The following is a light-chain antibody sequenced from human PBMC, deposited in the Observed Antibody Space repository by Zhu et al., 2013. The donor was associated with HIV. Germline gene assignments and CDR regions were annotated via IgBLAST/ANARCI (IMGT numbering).Light chain of an antibody. Sequence: QSVLTQPPSVSGAPGQRVTISCTGSSANIGAGYDVHWYQHFPGRAPKLLIHGSTIRPSGVPDRFSGSKSGTSASLAITGLQAEDEADYYCQSYDTSLSGSGVFGGGTKLTVL. CDR1: SANIGAGYD. CDR3: QSYDTSLSGSGV. CDR2: GST. J-gene: IGLJ3*02. V-gene: IGLV1-40*01.